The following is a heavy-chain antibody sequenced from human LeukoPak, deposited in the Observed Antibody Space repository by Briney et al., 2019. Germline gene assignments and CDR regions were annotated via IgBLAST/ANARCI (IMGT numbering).Heavy chain of an antibody. J-gene: IGHJ4*02. CDR1: GGSISSYY. V-gene: IGHV4-59*07. Sequence: SDTLSLTCTVSGGSISSYYESWIRQPPGKGLEWIGYISYTGSTDYNSSLKSRVTISVDMSKNQFSLKVSSVTAADTAVYYCARGSVYFDSWGQGTLVTVSS. CDR3: ARGSVYFDS. CDR2: ISYTGST.